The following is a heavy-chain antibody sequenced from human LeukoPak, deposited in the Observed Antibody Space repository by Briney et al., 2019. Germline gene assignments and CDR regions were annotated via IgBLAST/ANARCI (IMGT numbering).Heavy chain of an antibody. Sequence: ASVKVSCKASGFTFTSSAMQWVRQARGQRLEWIGWIVVGSGNTNYAQKFQERVTITRDMSTSTAYMELSSLRSEDTAVYYCAAGPSWGDYGGNSPFDYRGQGTLVTVSS. CDR2: IVVGSGNT. CDR3: AAGPSWGDYGGNSPFDY. CDR1: GFTFTSSA. V-gene: IGHV1-58*02. D-gene: IGHD4-23*01. J-gene: IGHJ4*02.